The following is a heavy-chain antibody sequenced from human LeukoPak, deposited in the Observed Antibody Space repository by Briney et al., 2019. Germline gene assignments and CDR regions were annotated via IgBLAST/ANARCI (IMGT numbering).Heavy chain of an antibody. CDR1: GGSISSSSYY. Sequence: SETLSLTCTVSGGSISSSSYYWGWIRQPPGKGLEWIGSIYYSGSTYYNPSLKSRVTISVDTSKNQFSLKLSSVTAADTAVYYCARDLGSGSYLGGDNWFDPWGQGTLVTVSS. J-gene: IGHJ5*02. CDR2: IYYSGST. CDR3: ARDLGSGSYLGGDNWFDP. D-gene: IGHD3-10*01. V-gene: IGHV4-39*07.